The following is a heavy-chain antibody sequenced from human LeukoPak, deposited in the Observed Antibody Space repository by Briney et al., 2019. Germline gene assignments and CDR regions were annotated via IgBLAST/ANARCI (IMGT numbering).Heavy chain of an antibody. CDR3: ARHAGITMIVVVITPYYYYYMDV. Sequence: SETLSLTCTVCGGSISSYYWSWIRQPAGKGLEWIGRIYTSGSTDYNPSLKSRVTMSVDTSKNQFSLKLSSVTAADTAVYYCARHAGITMIVVVITPYYYYYMDVWGKGTTVTVSS. V-gene: IGHV4-4*07. J-gene: IGHJ6*03. CDR2: IYTSGST. D-gene: IGHD3-22*01. CDR1: GGSISSYY.